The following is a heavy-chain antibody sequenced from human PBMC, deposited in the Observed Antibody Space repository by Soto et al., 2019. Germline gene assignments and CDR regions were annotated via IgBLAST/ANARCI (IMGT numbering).Heavy chain of an antibody. CDR3: ARQPPATAAFDI. Sequence: QVQLQESGRGLVKPSETLSLICTVSGGSISSNNWSWIRHSPRQGLEWIGYIYSSGSTNYNPSLTNRITTSVDKSKTILSVNPSSDSAADEAVYSCARQPPATAAFDIWGQGTMVTVSS. J-gene: IGHJ3*02. V-gene: IGHV4-59*08. D-gene: IGHD5-12*01. CDR1: GGSISSNN. CDR2: IYSSGST.